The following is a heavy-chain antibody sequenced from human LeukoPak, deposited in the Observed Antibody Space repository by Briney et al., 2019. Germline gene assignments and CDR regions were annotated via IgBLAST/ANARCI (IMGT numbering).Heavy chain of an antibody. CDR1: GFTFSSYG. D-gene: IGHD2-15*01. CDR2: ISGSGGST. Sequence: GGSLRLSCAASGFTFSSYGMSWVRQAPGKGLEWVSAISGSGGSTYYADSVKGRFTISRGNSKNTLYLQMNSLRAEDTAAYYCAKEGVVEYCSGGSCYMFGPHYWGQGTLVTVSS. CDR3: AKEGVVEYCSGGSCYMFGPHY. J-gene: IGHJ4*02. V-gene: IGHV3-23*01.